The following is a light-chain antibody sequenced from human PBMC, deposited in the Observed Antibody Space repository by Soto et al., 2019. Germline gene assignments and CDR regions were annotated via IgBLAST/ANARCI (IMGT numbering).Light chain of an antibody. Sequence: DIQMTQSPSSLSASVGDRVTITCRASQRISSYLNWYQQKPGKAPKLLIYAASTLQSGVPSRFSGSGSGTDFTLTISSLQPEDFATYYCQQLNSYPRSFGGGTKVDI. V-gene: IGKV1-39*01. CDR1: QRISSY. CDR3: QQLNSYPRS. CDR2: AAS. J-gene: IGKJ4*01.